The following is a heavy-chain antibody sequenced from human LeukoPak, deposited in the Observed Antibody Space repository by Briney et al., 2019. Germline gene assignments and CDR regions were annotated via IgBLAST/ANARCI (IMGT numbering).Heavy chain of an antibody. V-gene: IGHV5-10-1*01. Sequence: GESLKISCKGSGYSFSSYWINWVRQMPGKGLEWMGRIDPSDSYTNYNPSFQGHVTVSADKSISTAYLQWSSLMASDTAMYYCARHTISDYWGQGTQVTVSS. CDR2: IDPSDSYT. CDR1: GYSFSSYW. J-gene: IGHJ4*02. CDR3: ARHTISDY. D-gene: IGHD3-10*01.